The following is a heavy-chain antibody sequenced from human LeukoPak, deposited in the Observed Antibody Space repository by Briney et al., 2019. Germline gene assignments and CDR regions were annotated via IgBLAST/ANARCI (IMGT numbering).Heavy chain of an antibody. Sequence: PGGSLRLSCVASGFTFSGYAMSWVRQAPGKGLEWVSAISGSGGSTYYADSVKGRFTISRDNSKNTLYLQMNSLRAEDTAVYYCAKDIVVVPAAIGRCIDYWGQGTLVTVSS. CDR2: ISGSGGST. D-gene: IGHD2-2*01. J-gene: IGHJ4*02. CDR1: GFTFSGYA. V-gene: IGHV3-23*01. CDR3: AKDIVVVPAAIGRCIDY.